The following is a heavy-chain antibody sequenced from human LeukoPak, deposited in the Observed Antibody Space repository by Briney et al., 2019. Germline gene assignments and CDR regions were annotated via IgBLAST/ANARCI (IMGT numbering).Heavy chain of an antibody. CDR3: ARRGHGVEMATIHFPFDY. CDR2: ISTNGDGT. D-gene: IGHD5-24*01. Sequence: PGGSLRLSCAASGFTFSTYAMHWVRQAPGKGLEYVSAISTNGDGTYCRFTISRDNSKNTLYLQMGSLRVEDMAVYYCARRGHGVEMATIHFPFDYWGQGTLVTVSS. V-gene: IGHV3-64*01. J-gene: IGHJ4*02. CDR1: GFTFSTYA.